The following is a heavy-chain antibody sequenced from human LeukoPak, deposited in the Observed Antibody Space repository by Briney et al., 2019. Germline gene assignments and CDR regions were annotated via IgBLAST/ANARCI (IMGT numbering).Heavy chain of an antibody. Sequence: SETLFLTCVVSGGRLSTDHWCWIRQSPGRGLEWIGYMSVSGSTNYNPSLKSRVTISVDTSKNQFSLMLSSVTAADTAVYYCARGYDSSAYYPFNYWGQGTLVTVSS. V-gene: IGHV4-59*01. CDR2: MSVSGST. D-gene: IGHD3-22*01. CDR1: GGRLSTDH. J-gene: IGHJ4*02. CDR3: ARGYDSSAYYPFNY.